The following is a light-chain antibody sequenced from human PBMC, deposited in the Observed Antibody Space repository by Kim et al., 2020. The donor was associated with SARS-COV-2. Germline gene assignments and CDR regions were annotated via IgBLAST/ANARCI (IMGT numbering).Light chain of an antibody. CDR2: DSS. CDR3: QQRDNWWT. J-gene: IGKJ1*01. CDR1: ESVSIY. Sequence: EIVLTQSPATLSLSPGEKVTLSCRASESVSIYLAWYQQKSGQAPRLLIYDSSNRTTGIPARFSGSGSGTDFTLTISSLEPEDSAVYFCQQRDNWWTFGQGTKVDIK. V-gene: IGKV3-11*01.